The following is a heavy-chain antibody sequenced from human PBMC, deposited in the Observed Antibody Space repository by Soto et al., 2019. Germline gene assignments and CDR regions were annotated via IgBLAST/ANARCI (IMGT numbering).Heavy chain of an antibody. Sequence: QVQLQESGPGLVKPSETLSLTCTVSGGSISSYYWSWIRQPPGKGLEWIGYIYYSGSTNYNPSLKSRVTISVDTSENQFSLKLSSVTAADTAVYYCARGGYYDSSGYYFGSYNWFDPWGQGTLVTVSS. J-gene: IGHJ5*02. V-gene: IGHV4-59*01. D-gene: IGHD3-22*01. CDR3: ARGGYYDSSGYYFGSYNWFDP. CDR1: GGSISSYY. CDR2: IYYSGST.